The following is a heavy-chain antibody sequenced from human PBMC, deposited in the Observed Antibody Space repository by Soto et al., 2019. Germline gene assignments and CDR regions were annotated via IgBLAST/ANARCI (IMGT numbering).Heavy chain of an antibody. CDR3: VRDQCSGGSCYYFDY. CDR1: GFTFSSYS. CDR2: ITSTSGYI. Sequence: EVQLVESGGGLVKPGGSLRLSCAASGFTFSSYSMNWVRRAPGKGLEWVSSITSTSGYIYYADSVKGRFTISRDNAKNSLYLQMNSLRAEDTAVYYCVRDQCSGGSCYYFDYWGQGTLVTVSS. V-gene: IGHV3-21*01. D-gene: IGHD2-15*01. J-gene: IGHJ4*02.